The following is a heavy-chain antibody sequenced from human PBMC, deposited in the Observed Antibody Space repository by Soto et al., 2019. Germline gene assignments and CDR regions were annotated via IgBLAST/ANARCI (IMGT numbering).Heavy chain of an antibody. D-gene: IGHD4-17*01. CDR3: ARDVNDYGSYFDY. CDR2: IYLSGNT. V-gene: IGHV4-31*03. Sequence: PSETLSLTCSVTGYSISSRGFYWTWIRQHPGKGLEWIGNIYLSGNTYYNSALKSRVTMSVDTSNNQFSLDLRSVTAADTAVYYCARDVNDYGSYFDYWGQGTMVTVYS. CDR1: GYSISSRGFY. J-gene: IGHJ4*02.